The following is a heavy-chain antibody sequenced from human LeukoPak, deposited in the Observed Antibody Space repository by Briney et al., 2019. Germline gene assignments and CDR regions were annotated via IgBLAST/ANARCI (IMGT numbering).Heavy chain of an antibody. CDR1: GFTFSSXX. D-gene: IGHD5-18*01. J-gene: IGHJ4*02. Sequence: AXSGFTFSSXXXXXVRXXPGXXXXXXXXXSSSSSYIYYADSVKGRFTISRDNAKNSLYLQMNSLRAEDTAVYYCARDGYNSGYLKALDYWGQGTLLTVSS. V-gene: IGHV3-21*01. CDR2: XSSSSSYI. CDR3: ARDGYNSGYLKALDY.